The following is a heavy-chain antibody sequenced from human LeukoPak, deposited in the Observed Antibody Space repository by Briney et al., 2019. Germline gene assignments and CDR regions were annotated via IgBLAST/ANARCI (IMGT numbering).Heavy chain of an antibody. CDR3: ARDAVAFDP. CDR1: GFTFSTSW. Sequence: GGSLRLSCAASGFTFSTSWMTWVRQAPGKGLEWVASINPDGGEIHYVDSVKGRFTISRDNAKNSLCLQMNSLTADDTAVYYCARDAVAFDPWGQGTLVTVSS. J-gene: IGHJ5*02. CDR2: INPDGGEI. D-gene: IGHD2-15*01. V-gene: IGHV3-7*01.